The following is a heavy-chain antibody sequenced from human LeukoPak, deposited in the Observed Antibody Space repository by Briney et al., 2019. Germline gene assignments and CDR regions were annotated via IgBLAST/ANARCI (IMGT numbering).Heavy chain of an antibody. CDR3: ATPGVVPAVRSYYYYYMDV. CDR2: INPSGGST. Sequence: ASVKVSCKASGYAFTSDYMHWVRQAPGQGLEWMGIINPSGGSTSYAQKFQGRVTMTRDTSTSTVYMELSSLRSEDTAVYYCATPGVVPAVRSYYYYYMDVWGKGTTVTVSS. J-gene: IGHJ6*03. CDR1: GYAFTSDY. D-gene: IGHD2-2*01. V-gene: IGHV1-46*01.